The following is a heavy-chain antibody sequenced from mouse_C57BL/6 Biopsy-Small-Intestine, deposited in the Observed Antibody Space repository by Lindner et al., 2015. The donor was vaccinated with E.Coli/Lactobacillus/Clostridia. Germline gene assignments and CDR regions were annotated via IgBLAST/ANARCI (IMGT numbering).Heavy chain of an antibody. V-gene: IGHV14-4*01. J-gene: IGHJ2*01. Sequence: VQLQESGAELVRPGASVKLSCTASGFNIKDDYMHWVKQRPEQGLEWIGWIDPENGDTEYASKFQGKATITADTSSNTAYLQLSSLTSEDTAVYYCTTPLYYGSSLFDYWGPRHHSHSLL. CDR3: TTPLYYGSSLFDY. CDR1: GFNIKDDY. D-gene: IGHD1-1*01. CDR2: IDPENGDT.